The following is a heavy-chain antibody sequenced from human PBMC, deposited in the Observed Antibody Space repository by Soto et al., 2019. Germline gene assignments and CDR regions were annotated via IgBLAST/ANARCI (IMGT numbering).Heavy chain of an antibody. CDR2: ISRSSSVI. V-gene: IGHV3-48*02. J-gene: IGHJ4*02. CDR3: ARRYGDYEGDDY. CDR1: GFTFSSYN. D-gene: IGHD4-17*01. Sequence: LRLSCAGSGFTFSSYNMNWVRQAPGKGLEWISYISRSSSVIHYADSVKGRFTISRDNAKNSLYLQMNSLRDEDTAVYYCARRYGDYEGDDYWGQGTRVTV.